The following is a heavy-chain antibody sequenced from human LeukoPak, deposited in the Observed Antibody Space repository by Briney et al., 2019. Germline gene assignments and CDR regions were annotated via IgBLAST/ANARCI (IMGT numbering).Heavy chain of an antibody. Sequence: GGSLRLSCAASGFTFSSYWMHWVRQAPGKGLVWGSCINSDGSSTSYADSVKRRFTSSRDNAKNPLYLQMNRLRAEDTALYYCASDIVGGSYRFDHWGQGTLVTVSS. D-gene: IGHD1-26*01. J-gene: IGHJ4*02. V-gene: IGHV3-74*01. CDR2: INSDGSST. CDR1: GFTFSSYW. CDR3: ASDIVGGSYRFDH.